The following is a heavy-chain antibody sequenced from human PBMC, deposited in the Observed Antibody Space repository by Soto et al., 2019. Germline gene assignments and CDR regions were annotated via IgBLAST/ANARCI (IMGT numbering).Heavy chain of an antibody. CDR1: GGTFSSYT. J-gene: IGHJ5*02. CDR2: IIPILGIA. Sequence: ASVKVSFKASGGTFSSYTISWVLQAPGQGLEWMGRIIPILGIANYAQKFQGRVTITADKSTGTAYMELSSLRSEDTAVYYCAAIYYPNWFDPWGQGTLVTVSS. D-gene: IGHD1-26*01. CDR3: AAIYYPNWFDP. V-gene: IGHV1-69*02.